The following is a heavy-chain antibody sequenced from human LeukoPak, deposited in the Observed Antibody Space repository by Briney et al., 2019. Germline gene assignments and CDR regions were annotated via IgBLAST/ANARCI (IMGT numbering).Heavy chain of an antibody. J-gene: IGHJ4*02. CDR1: GYTFTSYA. Sequence: GASVKVSCKASGYTFTSYAMHWVRQAPGQRLEWMGWIDAGNGNTKYSQKFQGRVTITRDTSASTAYMELSSLRSEDTAVYYCARSSGGSCYRYWGQGTLVTVSS. V-gene: IGHV1-3*01. D-gene: IGHD2-15*01. CDR3: ARSSGGSCYRY. CDR2: IDAGNGNT.